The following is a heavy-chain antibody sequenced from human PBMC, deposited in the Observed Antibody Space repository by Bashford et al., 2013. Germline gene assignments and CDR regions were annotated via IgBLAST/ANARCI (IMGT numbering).Heavy chain of an antibody. J-gene: IGHJ4*02. CDR2: ISSSGSTI. Sequence: VRQAPGKGLEWVSYISSSGSTIYYADSVKGRFTISRDNAKNSLYLQMNSLRAEDTAVYYCAREKNDYYDSSGFYYFDYWGQGNPGHRLL. D-gene: IGHD3-22*01. V-gene: IGHV3-48*03. CDR3: AREKNDYYDSSGFYYFDY.